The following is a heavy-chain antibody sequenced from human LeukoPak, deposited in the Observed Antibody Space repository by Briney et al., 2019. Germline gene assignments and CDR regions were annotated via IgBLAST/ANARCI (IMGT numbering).Heavy chain of an antibody. D-gene: IGHD6-19*01. CDR2: ISSGGSYT. V-gene: IGHV3-21*01. Sequence: GGSLRLSCAASGFTLSSYCMNWVRQAPGRGLEWVSSISSGGSYTYYADSVKGRFTISRDNAKNSLYLQMNSLRAEDTAVYYCARVVSGWYLDYGGQGTLVTVSS. CDR1: GFTLSSYC. CDR3: ARVVSGWYLDY. J-gene: IGHJ4*02.